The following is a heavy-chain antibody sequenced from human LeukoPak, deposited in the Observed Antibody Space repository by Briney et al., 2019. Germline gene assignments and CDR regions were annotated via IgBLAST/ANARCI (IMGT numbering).Heavy chain of an antibody. D-gene: IGHD6-13*01. CDR2: IIPIFGTA. J-gene: IGHJ4*02. Sequence: SVKVSCKASGGTFSSYAISWVRQAPGQGLEWMGGIIPIFGTANYAQKFQGRVTITADKSTSTAYMELSSLRSEDTAVYYCARDTPSGAAAEHWGQGTLVTVSS. CDR1: GGTFSSYA. V-gene: IGHV1-69*06. CDR3: ARDTPSGAAAEH.